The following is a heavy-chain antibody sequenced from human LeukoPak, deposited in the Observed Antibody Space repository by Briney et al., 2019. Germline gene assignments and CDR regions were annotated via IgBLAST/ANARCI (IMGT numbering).Heavy chain of an antibody. V-gene: IGHV4-31*03. CDR1: GGSISSGGYY. Sequence: SETLSLTCTVSGGSISSGGYYWRWIRQHPGKGLEWIGYIYYSGSTYYNPSLKSRVTISVDTSKNQFSLKLSSVTAADTAVYYCARFKGSWYQYNWFDPWGQGTLVTVSS. D-gene: IGHD6-13*01. CDR2: IYYSGST. CDR3: ARFKGSWYQYNWFDP. J-gene: IGHJ5*02.